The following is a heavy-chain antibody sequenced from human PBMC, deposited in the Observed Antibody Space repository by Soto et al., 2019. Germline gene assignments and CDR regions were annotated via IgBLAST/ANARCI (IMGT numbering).Heavy chain of an antibody. CDR3: ARDSAGIAAAGVNDGMD. Sequence: GGSVTLPSPASGFSFSSYEMNWVREAPGQGLEWVSYISSRCSTIYYADSVKRRLNISRDNAKNSLYLQMTSLRAEDTAVYYCARDSAGIAAAGVNDGMD. CDR1: GFSFSSYE. CDR2: ISSRCSTI. J-gene: IGHJ6*01. D-gene: IGHD6-13*01. V-gene: IGHV3-48*03.